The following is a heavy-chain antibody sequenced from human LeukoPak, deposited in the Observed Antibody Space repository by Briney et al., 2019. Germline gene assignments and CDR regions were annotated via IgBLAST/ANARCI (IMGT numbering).Heavy chain of an antibody. CDR3: ARLAAAAPQGFDP. J-gene: IGHJ5*02. CDR2: IYYSGST. V-gene: IGHV4-31*03. D-gene: IGHD6-13*01. CDR1: GGSISSGGYY. Sequence: LSLTCTVSGGSISSGGYYWSWIRQHPGKGLEWIGYIYYSGSTYYNPSLKSRVTISVDTSKNQFSLKLSPVTAADTAVYYCARLAAAAPQGFDPWGQGTLVTVSS.